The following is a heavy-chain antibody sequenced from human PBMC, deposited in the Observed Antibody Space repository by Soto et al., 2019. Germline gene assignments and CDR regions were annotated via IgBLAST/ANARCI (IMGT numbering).Heavy chain of an antibody. D-gene: IGHD5-18*01. Sequence: GGSLILSCSASGFTFSSYSMNWVRQAPGKGLEWVSSISSSSSYIYYADSVKGRFTISRDNAKNSLYLQMNSLRAEDTAVYYCARRDTAMVNAFDIWGQGTMVTVSS. CDR3: ARRDTAMVNAFDI. CDR1: GFTFSSYS. V-gene: IGHV3-21*01. CDR2: ISSSSSYI. J-gene: IGHJ3*02.